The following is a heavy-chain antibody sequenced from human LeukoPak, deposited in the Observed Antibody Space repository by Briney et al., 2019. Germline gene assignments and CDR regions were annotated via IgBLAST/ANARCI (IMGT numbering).Heavy chain of an antibody. CDR3: TRYNNDHFDY. CDR2: IAYDGSRA. J-gene: IGHJ4*02. Sequence: GGSLRLSCAGSGFTFGGYGMHWFRQTPGKGLEWVAVIAYDGSRAFYADSVKGRFTISRDNSKNTTSVQVDDLRAEDTAVYYCTRYNNDHFDYWGQGTLVTVSS. V-gene: IGHV3-33*01. D-gene: IGHD1-14*01. CDR1: GFTFGGYG.